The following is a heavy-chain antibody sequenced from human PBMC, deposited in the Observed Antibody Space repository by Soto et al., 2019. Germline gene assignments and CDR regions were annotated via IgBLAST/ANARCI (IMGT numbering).Heavy chain of an antibody. CDR1: GFSLSTSGVG. J-gene: IGHJ4*02. CDR2: IYWNDDK. V-gene: IGHV2-5*01. CDR3: AHRIAAAGTHHFDY. D-gene: IGHD6-13*01. Sequence: VSGPTLVNPTQTLTLTCTFSGFSLSTSGVGVGWIRQPPGKALEWLALIYWNDDKRYSPSLKGRLTITKDTSKNQVVLTMTNMDPVDTATYYCAHRIAAAGTHHFDYWGQGTLVTVSS.